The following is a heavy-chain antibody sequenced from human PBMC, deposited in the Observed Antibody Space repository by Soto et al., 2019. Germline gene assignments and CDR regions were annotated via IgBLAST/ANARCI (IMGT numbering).Heavy chain of an antibody. CDR2: ISWNSGSI. V-gene: IGHV3-9*01. Sequence: DVQLVESGGGLVQPGRSLRLSCAASGFTFDDYAMHWVRQAPGKGLEWVSGISWNSGSIGYADSVKGRFTISRDNAKNSLYLQMNSLRAEDTALYYCATDSGYDQGYFQHWGQGTLVTVSS. J-gene: IGHJ1*01. CDR3: ATDSGYDQGYFQH. CDR1: GFTFDDYA. D-gene: IGHD5-12*01.